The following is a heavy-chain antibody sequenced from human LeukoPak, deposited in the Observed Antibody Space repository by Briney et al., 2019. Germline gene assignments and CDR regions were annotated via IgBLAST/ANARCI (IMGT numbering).Heavy chain of an antibody. CDR3: ARDSSSSSGAGGYSNYL. Sequence: SETLSLTCTVSGGSISSGGYYWSWIRQHPRKGLEWIGYIHYSGSTYYNPSLKSRVTISVDTSKNQFSLKLSSVTAADTAVYYCARDSSSSSGAGGYSNYLWGQGTLVTVSS. V-gene: IGHV4-31*03. CDR1: GGSISSGGYY. CDR2: IHYSGST. D-gene: IGHD4-11*01. J-gene: IGHJ5*02.